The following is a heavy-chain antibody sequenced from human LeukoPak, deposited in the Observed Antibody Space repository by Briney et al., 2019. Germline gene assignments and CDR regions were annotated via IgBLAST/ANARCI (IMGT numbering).Heavy chain of an antibody. J-gene: IGHJ4*02. D-gene: IGHD2-2*01. CDR2: ISYDGSNK. CDR3: ARDLRLRSSLDY. CDR1: GSTFSSYA. V-gene: IGHV3-30*04. Sequence: GRSLRLSCAASGSTFSSYAMHWVRQAPGKGLEWVAVISYDGSNKYYADSVKGRFTISRDNSKNTLYLQMNSLRAEDTAVYYCARDLRLRSSLDYWGQGTLVTVSS.